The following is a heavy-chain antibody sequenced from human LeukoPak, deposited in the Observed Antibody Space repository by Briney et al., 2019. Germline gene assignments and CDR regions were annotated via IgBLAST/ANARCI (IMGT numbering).Heavy chain of an antibody. CDR1: GFTFSSYA. D-gene: IGHD2-15*01. J-gene: IGHJ5*02. CDR2: ISGSGGST. V-gene: IGHV3-23*01. CDR3: AKDKVKSIVVVVAATEVFDP. Sequence: GGSLRLSCAASGFTFSSYAMSWVRQAPGKGLEWVSAISGSGGSTYYADSVKGRFTISRDNSKNTLYLQMNSLRAEDTAVYYCAKDKVKSIVVVVAATEVFDPWGQGTLVTVSS.